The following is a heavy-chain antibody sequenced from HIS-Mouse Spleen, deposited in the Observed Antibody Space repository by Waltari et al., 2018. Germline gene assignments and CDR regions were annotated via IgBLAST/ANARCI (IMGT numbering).Heavy chain of an antibody. D-gene: IGHD1-26*01. CDR1: GGTFSSYA. CDR3: ARDQEGATKGYYYYYGMDV. Sequence: QVQLVQSGAEVKKPGSSVKVSCKASGGTFSSYAISWVRQAPGQGLEWMGGIIPIFGTANYAQKFQGRVTITADESTSTAYMELSSLRSEDTAVYYCARDQEGATKGYYYYYGMDVWGQGTTVTVSS. V-gene: IGHV1-69*01. CDR2: IIPIFGTA. J-gene: IGHJ6*02.